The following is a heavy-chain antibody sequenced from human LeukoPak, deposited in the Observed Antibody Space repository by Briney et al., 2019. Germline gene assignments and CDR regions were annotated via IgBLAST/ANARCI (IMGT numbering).Heavy chain of an antibody. Sequence: GGSLRLSCAASGFTLDDYGVSWVRQAPGKGLEWVSGINWNGGSTGYADSVKGPFTISRDNAKNSLYLQMNSLRAEDTALYCCARDKGAGIVVVVSAPTYFDYWGQGTLVTVSS. CDR2: INWNGGST. CDR3: ARDKGAGIVVVVSAPTYFDY. J-gene: IGHJ4*02. V-gene: IGHV3-20*04. CDR1: GFTLDDYG. D-gene: IGHD2-15*01.